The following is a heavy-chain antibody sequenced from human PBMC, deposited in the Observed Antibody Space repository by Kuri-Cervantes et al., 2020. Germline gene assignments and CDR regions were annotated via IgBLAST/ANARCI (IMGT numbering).Heavy chain of an antibody. CDR3: ARDCRPSRAPSNDAFDI. Sequence: ASVKVSCKASGYTFTTYGITWVRQAPGRGLEWMGWISAYNGDTNYAQKLQGRVTMTTDTSTSTAYMELRSLRSDDTALYYCARDCRPSRAPSNDAFDIWGQGTMVTVSS. V-gene: IGHV1-18*01. J-gene: IGHJ3*02. CDR1: GYTFTTYG. D-gene: IGHD5-24*01. CDR2: ISAYNGDT.